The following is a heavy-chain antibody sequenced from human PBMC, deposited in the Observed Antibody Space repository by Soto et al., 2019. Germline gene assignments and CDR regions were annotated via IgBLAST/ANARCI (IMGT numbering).Heavy chain of an antibody. Sequence: ASVKVSCKASGGTFSSYAISWVRQAPGQGLEWMGGIIPIFGTANYAQKFQGRVTITADESTSTAYMELSSLRSEDTAVYYCARDLDYYGSGSYYNAFDIWGQGTMVTVSS. CDR1: GGTFSSYA. D-gene: IGHD3-10*01. CDR3: ARDLDYYGSGSYYNAFDI. CDR2: IIPIFGTA. V-gene: IGHV1-69*13. J-gene: IGHJ3*02.